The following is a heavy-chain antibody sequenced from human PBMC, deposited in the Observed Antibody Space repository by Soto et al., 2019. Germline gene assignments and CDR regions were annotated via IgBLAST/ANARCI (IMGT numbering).Heavy chain of an antibody. CDR2: IYYSGST. J-gene: IGHJ5*02. CDR1: GGSISSYY. Sequence: QVQLQESGPGLVKPSETLSLTCTVSGGSISSYYWSWIRQPPGKGLEWIGYIYYSGSTNYNPSLKSRVTISVDTSKNQFSLKLSSVSAAVTAMYYCARVGPTYSRVNWFDPWGQGTLVTVSS. CDR3: ARVGPTYSRVNWFDP. D-gene: IGHD4-4*01. V-gene: IGHV4-59*12.